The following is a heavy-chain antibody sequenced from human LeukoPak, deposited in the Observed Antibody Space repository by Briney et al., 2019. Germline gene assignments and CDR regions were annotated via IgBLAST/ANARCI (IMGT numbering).Heavy chain of an antibody. J-gene: IGHJ6*02. CDR3: ACEESGGVYGMDV. V-gene: IGHV3-13*01. CDR1: GFSLSRYD. Sequence: GGSLRLSCAASGFSLSRYDMHWVRQPTGGGLEWVSTISPAGHTYYPDSVKGRFTISRENAKNSLFLQMNNLRAGDTAVYFCACEESGGVYGMDVWGQGTTVTVSS. CDR2: ISPAGHT. D-gene: IGHD3-16*01.